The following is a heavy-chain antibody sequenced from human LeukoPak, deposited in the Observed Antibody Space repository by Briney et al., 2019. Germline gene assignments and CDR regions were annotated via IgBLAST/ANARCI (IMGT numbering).Heavy chain of an antibody. V-gene: IGHV3-23*01. CDR1: GFSFNTYS. Sequence: GGSLRLSCAASGFSFNTYSMTWVRQAPGKGLEWISHISAASHGIYYADSVKGRFTISRDNSKNTLYLQMNSLRAEDTAVYYCAKVTYGSGTYGAFDSWGQGTLVTVSS. J-gene: IGHJ4*02. CDR2: ISAASHGI. D-gene: IGHD3-10*01. CDR3: AKVTYGSGTYGAFDS.